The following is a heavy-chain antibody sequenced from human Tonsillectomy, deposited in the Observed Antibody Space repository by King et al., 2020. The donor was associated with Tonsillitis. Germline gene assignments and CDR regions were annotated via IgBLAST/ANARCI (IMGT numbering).Heavy chain of an antibody. Sequence: EVQLVESGGGVVRPGGSLRLSCAASGFIFDDYGMSWVRQPPGKGLEWVSRINWNGDSKGYADSVKGRFTISRDNAKNSLYLQMNSLRAEDTALYYCARLTLAAWFDPWGQGTLVTVSS. CDR1: GFIFDDYG. V-gene: IGHV3-20*04. D-gene: IGHD4-23*01. J-gene: IGHJ5*02. CDR3: ARLTLAAWFDP. CDR2: INWNGDSK.